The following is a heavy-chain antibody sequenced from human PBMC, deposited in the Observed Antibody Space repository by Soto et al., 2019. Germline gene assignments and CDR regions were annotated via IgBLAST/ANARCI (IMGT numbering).Heavy chain of an antibody. CDR1: GFTFSSYG. CDR2: IWYDGSNK. Sequence: QVQLVESGGGVVQPGRSLRLSCAASGFTFSSYGMHWVRQAPGKGLEWVAVIWYDGSNKYYADSVKGRFTISRDNSKNTLYLQMNSLRAEDTAVYYCARDPQVLSSSWYVADYWGQGTLVTVSS. J-gene: IGHJ4*02. D-gene: IGHD6-13*01. CDR3: ARDPQVLSSSWYVADY. V-gene: IGHV3-33*01.